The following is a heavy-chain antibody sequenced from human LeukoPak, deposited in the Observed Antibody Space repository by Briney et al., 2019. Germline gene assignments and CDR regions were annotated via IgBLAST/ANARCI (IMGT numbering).Heavy chain of an antibody. CDR1: GFSFSTYE. D-gene: IGHD5-18*01. J-gene: IGHJ4*02. Sequence: GGSLRLSCAASGFSFSTYEMNWVRQAPGKGLEWVSYISSSSNAIYYSDSVKGRFTISRDNAKNLVYLKMNSLRAEDTAVYYCARDEEGYSYGYGYWGQGTLVTVSS. CDR2: ISSSSNAI. CDR3: ARDEEGYSYGYGY. V-gene: IGHV3-48*03.